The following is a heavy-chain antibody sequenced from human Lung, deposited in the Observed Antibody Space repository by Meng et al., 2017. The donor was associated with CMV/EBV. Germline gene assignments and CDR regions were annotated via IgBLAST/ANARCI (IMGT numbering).Heavy chain of an antibody. Sequence: SXTXSLXCRVSGHSINSDYFWGWVRQPPGKGLEWIGIYDGGSTYYNPSLKSRIVISVDTSGTQFSLTLSSVTAADTAVYYCVRHIIVVPARGYGVDVWRQGTTVTVSS. D-gene: IGHD2-2*01. CDR1: GHSINSDYF. J-gene: IGHJ6*02. CDR3: VRHIIVVPARGYGVDV. V-gene: IGHV4-38-2*01. CDR2: IYDGGST.